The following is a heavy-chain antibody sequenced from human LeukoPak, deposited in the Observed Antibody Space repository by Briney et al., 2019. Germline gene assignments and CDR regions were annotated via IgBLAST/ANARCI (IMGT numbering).Heavy chain of an antibody. CDR1: GFTFSSYS. Sequence: PGGSLRLSCAASGFTFSSYSMNWVRQAPGKGLEWVSYISSSSSTIYYADSVKGRFTLSRDNAKNSLYLQMNSLRAEDAAVYYCARRVTYSSSWSFDYWGQGTLVTVSS. J-gene: IGHJ4*02. V-gene: IGHV3-48*04. D-gene: IGHD6-13*01. CDR2: ISSSSSTI. CDR3: ARRVTYSSSWSFDY.